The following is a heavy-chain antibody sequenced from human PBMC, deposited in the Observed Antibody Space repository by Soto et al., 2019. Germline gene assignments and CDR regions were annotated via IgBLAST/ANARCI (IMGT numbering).Heavy chain of an antibody. V-gene: IGHV5-10-1*01. Sequence: PGESLNLSCTASGYSFTTYWIAWVRHLPGKGLEWMGRIGPSDSYTNYNPSFRGHVTISVDNSVNTAYLQWDSLKASDTAIYYCARRAVAMPAAYDFWGPGTLVTVSS. CDR2: IGPSDSYT. CDR1: GYSFTTYW. J-gene: IGHJ4*02. D-gene: IGHD2-2*01. CDR3: ARRAVAMPAAYDF.